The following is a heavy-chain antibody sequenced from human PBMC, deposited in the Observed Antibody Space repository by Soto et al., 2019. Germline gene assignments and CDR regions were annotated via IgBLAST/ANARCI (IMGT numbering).Heavy chain of an antibody. CDR2: IRAGGDLT. V-gene: IGHV3-23*01. CDR1: GFTFRSYV. CDR3: ANVRSIGSHHVPAFGI. Sequence: GGSLRLSCAASGFTFRSYVMSWVRQASGKGLEWVSAIRAGGDLTYYAVSVKGRFTISGDNSYNTLYVQINSLRAEDTAVYYCANVRSIGSHHVPAFGIWGLGTMVTVS. D-gene: IGHD3-16*02. J-gene: IGHJ3*02.